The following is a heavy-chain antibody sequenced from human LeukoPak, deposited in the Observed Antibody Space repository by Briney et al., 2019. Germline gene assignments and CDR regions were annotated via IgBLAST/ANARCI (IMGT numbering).Heavy chain of an antibody. D-gene: IGHD3-22*01. CDR3: AKDPYYDSSGYYSYYFDY. Sequence: PGGSLRLSCAASGFTFSSYGMHWARQAPGKGLEWVAFIRYDGSNKYYADSVKGRFTISRDNSKNTLYLQMNSLRAEDTAVYYCAKDPYYDSSGYYSYYFDYWGQGTLVTVSS. J-gene: IGHJ4*02. V-gene: IGHV3-30*02. CDR2: IRYDGSNK. CDR1: GFTFSSYG.